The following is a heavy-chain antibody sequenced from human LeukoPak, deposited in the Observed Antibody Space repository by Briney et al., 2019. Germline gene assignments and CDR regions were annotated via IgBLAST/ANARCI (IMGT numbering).Heavy chain of an antibody. D-gene: IGHD4-17*01. CDR1: GFTFSSYG. Sequence: PGGSLRLSCAASGFTFSSYGMHWVRQAPGKGLEWVAVISYDGSNKYYADSVRGRVTISRDNSKDTLYLQMNSLRAEDTAVYYCAKDQGSTVNYYYMDVWGKGTTVTVSS. J-gene: IGHJ6*03. CDR3: AKDQGSTVNYYYMDV. CDR2: ISYDGSNK. V-gene: IGHV3-30*18.